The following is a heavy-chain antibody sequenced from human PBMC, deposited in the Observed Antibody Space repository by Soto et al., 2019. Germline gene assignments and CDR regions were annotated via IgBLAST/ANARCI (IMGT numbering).Heavy chain of an antibody. CDR2: INPNSGGT. CDR3: ARVSSRGDHATNSNWFDP. V-gene: IGHV1-2*04. CDR1: GYTFTGYY. D-gene: IGHD4-17*01. Sequence: ASVKVSCKASGYTFTGYYMHWVRQAPGQGLEWMGWINPNSGGTNYAQKFQGWVTMTRDTSISTAYMELSRLRSDDTAVYYCARVSSRGDHATNSNWFDPWGQGTLVTVSS. J-gene: IGHJ5*02.